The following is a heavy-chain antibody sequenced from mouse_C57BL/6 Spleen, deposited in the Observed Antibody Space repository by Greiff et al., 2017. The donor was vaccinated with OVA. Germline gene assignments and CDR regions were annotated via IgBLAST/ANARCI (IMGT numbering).Heavy chain of an antibody. D-gene: IGHD3-2*02. CDR2: IYPGDGDT. CDR3: ANSSGFDY. Sequence: QVQLQQSGPELVKPGASVKISCKASGYAFSSSWMNWVKQRPGKGLEWIGRIYPGDGDTNYNGKFKGKATLTADKSSSTAYMQLSSLTSEDSAVYFCANSSGFDYWGQGTTLTVSS. V-gene: IGHV1-82*01. CDR1: GYAFSSSW. J-gene: IGHJ2*01.